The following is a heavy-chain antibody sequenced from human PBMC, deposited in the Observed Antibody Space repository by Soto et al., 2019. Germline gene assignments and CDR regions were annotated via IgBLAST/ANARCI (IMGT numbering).Heavy chain of an antibody. V-gene: IGHV3-66*01. Sequence: SSYYWGWIRQPPGKGLEWVSVIYIGGNTHYADSVKGRFTISRDNSKNILYLQMNSLRAEDTAVYYCARESPFSGYSQIDYWGQETLVTVSS. J-gene: IGHJ4*02. CDR3: ARESPFSGYSQIDY. CDR2: IYIGGNT. D-gene: IGHD1-26*01. CDR1: SSYY.